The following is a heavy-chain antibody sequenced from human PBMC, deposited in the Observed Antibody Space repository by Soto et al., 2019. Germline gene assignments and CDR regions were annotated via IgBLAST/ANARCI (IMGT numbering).Heavy chain of an antibody. CDR2: IYYSGTT. CDR1: GGSISSGGYY. J-gene: IGHJ6*02. CDR3: AASCVACGGFNYYGMDV. V-gene: IGHV4-31*03. Sequence: QVQLQESGPGLVKPSQTLSLTCTVSGGSISSGGYYWYWIRQHPGKGLEWIGYIYYSGTTYYNPSLKSRVTTSVDPSKNQFSLKLSSVTAADTAVYYCAASCVACGGFNYYGMDVWGQGTTVTVSS. D-gene: IGHD2-21*01.